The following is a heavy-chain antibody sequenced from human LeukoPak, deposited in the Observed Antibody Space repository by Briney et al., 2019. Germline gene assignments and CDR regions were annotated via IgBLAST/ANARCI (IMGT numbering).Heavy chain of an antibody. J-gene: IGHJ4*02. CDR1: GFIFNSYA. V-gene: IGHV3-33*08. CDR3: ARTRYNSGGGDY. D-gene: IGHD6-19*01. Sequence: GGSLRLSCAVSGFIFNSYAMSWVRQAPGKGLEWVAVLWYDGTNKYYADSVEGRFTISRDNSKNTLYLQMNSLRAEDTAVYYCARTRYNSGGGDYWGQGTRVTVSP. CDR2: LWYDGTNK.